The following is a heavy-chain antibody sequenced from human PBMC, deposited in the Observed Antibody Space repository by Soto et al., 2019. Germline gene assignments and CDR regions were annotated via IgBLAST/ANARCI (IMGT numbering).Heavy chain of an antibody. J-gene: IGHJ4*02. CDR3: ARAPMGAVAGYFDY. D-gene: IGHD6-19*01. CDR2: INHSLST. CDR1: CGSFIGYY. V-gene: IGHV4-34*01. Sequence: SAPLSLTCAVYCGSFIGYYWSWIRQPPGKGLECIGEINHSLSTNYNPSLKSRFTISVDTSKNQFSLKLSSVTAADTAVYYCARAPMGAVAGYFDYWGQGTLVTVS.